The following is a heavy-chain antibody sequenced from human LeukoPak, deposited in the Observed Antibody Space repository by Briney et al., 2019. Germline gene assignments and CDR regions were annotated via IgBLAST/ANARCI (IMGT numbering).Heavy chain of an antibody. CDR1: GFTFSSYS. D-gene: IGHD3-10*01. Sequence: GGSLRLSCAASGFTFSSYSMNWVRQAPGKGLEWVSYISSSSGNIYYADSVKGRFTISRDNAKTSLYLQMNSLRGEDTAVYYCARVLSGRGSLYSYYYYMDVWGKGTTVTISS. J-gene: IGHJ6*03. CDR3: ARVLSGRGSLYSYYYYMDV. CDR2: ISSSSGNI. V-gene: IGHV3-48*01.